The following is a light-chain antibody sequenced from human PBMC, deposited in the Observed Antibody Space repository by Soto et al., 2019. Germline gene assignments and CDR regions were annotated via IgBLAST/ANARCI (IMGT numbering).Light chain of an antibody. CDR2: GAS. V-gene: IGKV3-20*01. Sequence: EIVMTQSPATLSVSQGERATLSCRVSQSVSANLAWYQHKPGQAPRLLIYGASSRATGIPDRVSGSGSGTDFTLTISRLEPEDFAVYYCQQYGSSPWTCGQGTKVDIK. CDR1: QSVSAN. J-gene: IGKJ1*01. CDR3: QQYGSSPWT.